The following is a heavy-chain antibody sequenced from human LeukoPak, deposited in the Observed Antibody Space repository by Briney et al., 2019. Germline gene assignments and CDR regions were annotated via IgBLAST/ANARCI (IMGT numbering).Heavy chain of an antibody. D-gene: IGHD6-19*01. CDR2: IYDSGTSSGTT. CDR3: ARHEGSTGWYYY. Sequence: SETLSLTCTVPGGSVTTYYWSWIRQPPGKGLEWIAYIYDSGTSSGTTKYNPSLNSRVTISVDRSKNQFSLKLRSVTAADTAVYYCARHEGSTGWYYYWGPGTLVTVSS. V-gene: IGHV4-59*08. J-gene: IGHJ4*02. CDR1: GGSVTTYY.